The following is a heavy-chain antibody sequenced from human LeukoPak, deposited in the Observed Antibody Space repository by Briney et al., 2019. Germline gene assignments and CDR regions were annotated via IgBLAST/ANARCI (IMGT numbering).Heavy chain of an antibody. Sequence: SETLSLTCTVSGGLISSGDFYWSWIRQPPGKGLEWIGYISYSGSTYYNPSLKSRVTISVDTSKNQFSLKLSSVTAADTAVYYCARGSERGYDFWSGPTPFDYWGQGTLVTVSS. CDR1: GGLISSGDFY. J-gene: IGHJ4*02. V-gene: IGHV4-30-4*02. CDR3: ARGSERGYDFWSGPTPFDY. CDR2: ISYSGST. D-gene: IGHD3-3*01.